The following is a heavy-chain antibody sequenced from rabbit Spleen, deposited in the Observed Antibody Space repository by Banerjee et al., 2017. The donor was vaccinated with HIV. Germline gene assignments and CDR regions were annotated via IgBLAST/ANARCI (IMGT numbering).Heavy chain of an antibody. V-gene: IGHV1S40*01. J-gene: IGHJ6*01. Sequence: QSLEESGGDLVKPEGSLTLTCTASGFSFSSSYWMCWVRQAPGKGLEWIGCIYAGSSGTTYYASWAKGRFTISKTSSTTVTLQMTRLTAADTATYFCARDTSSSFSSYGMDLWGQGTLVTVS. CDR3: ARDTSSSFSSYGMDL. CDR1: GFSFSSSYW. CDR2: IYAGSSGTT. D-gene: IGHD1-1*01.